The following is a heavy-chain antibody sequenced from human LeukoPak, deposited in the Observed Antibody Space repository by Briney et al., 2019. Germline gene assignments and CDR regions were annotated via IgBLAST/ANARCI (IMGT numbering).Heavy chain of an antibody. CDR3: ARPYYYYMDV. J-gene: IGHJ6*03. Sequence: SETLSLTCTVSGGSISSSTFYWGWVRQPPGKGLEFVGEVHHGGSTNYNPSLKSRVTISVDKSKNQFSLNLTSVTAADTAVYYCARPYYYYMDVWGRGTTVTVSS. CDR2: VHHGGST. CDR1: GGSISSSTFY. V-gene: IGHV4-61*05.